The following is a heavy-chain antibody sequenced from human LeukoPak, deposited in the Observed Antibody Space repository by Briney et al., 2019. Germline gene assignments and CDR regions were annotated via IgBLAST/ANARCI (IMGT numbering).Heavy chain of an antibody. CDR2: INSDGSST. V-gene: IGHV3-74*01. CDR3: ARVQPIWFGELFYYYYGMDV. D-gene: IGHD3-10*01. CDR1: GFTFSSYW. Sequence: GGSLRLSCAASGFTFSSYWMHWVRQAPGKGLVWVSRINSDGSSTSYADSVKGRFTISRDNAKNTLYLQMNSLRAEDTAVYYCARVQPIWFGELFYYYYGMDVWGQGTTVTVSS. J-gene: IGHJ6*02.